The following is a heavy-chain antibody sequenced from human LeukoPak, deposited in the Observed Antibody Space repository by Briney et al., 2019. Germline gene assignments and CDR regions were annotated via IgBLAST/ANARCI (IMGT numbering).Heavy chain of an antibody. V-gene: IGHV3-48*01. CDR3: ANEYGVYYFDY. CDR2: ISSSGSTI. CDR1: GFTFSSYS. Sequence: GGSLRLSCAASGFTFSSYSMNWVRQAPGKGLEWVSYISSSGSTIYYADSVKGRFTISRDNSKNTLYLQMNSLRAEDTAVYYCANEYGVYYFDYWGQGTLVTVSS. J-gene: IGHJ4*02. D-gene: IGHD4-17*01.